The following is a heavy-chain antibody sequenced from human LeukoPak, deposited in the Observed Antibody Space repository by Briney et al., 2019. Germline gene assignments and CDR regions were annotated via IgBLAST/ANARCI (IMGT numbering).Heavy chain of an antibody. Sequence: GGSLRLSCAASGFTFSSYSMNWVRQAPGKGLEWVAFIRYDGSNKYYADSVKGRFTISRDNSKNTLYLQMNSLRAEDTAVYYCARGMSLITFGGVIVIGAFDIWGQGTMVTVSS. V-gene: IGHV3-30*02. CDR1: GFTFSSYS. CDR3: ARGMSLITFGGVIVIGAFDI. CDR2: IRYDGSNK. J-gene: IGHJ3*02. D-gene: IGHD3-16*02.